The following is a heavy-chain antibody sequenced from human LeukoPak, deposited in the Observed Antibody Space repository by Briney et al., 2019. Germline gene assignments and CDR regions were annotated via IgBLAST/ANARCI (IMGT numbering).Heavy chain of an antibody. J-gene: IGHJ4*02. D-gene: IGHD3-16*02. Sequence: SVKVSCKASGGTFSSYDISWVRQAPGQGLEWMGGIIPIFGTANYAQKFQGRVTITTDESTSTAYMELSSLRSEDTAVYYCARGPYDYVWGSYRLFDYWGQGTLVTVSS. CDR3: ARGPYDYVWGSYRLFDY. CDR1: GGTFSSYD. CDR2: IIPIFGTA. V-gene: IGHV1-69*05.